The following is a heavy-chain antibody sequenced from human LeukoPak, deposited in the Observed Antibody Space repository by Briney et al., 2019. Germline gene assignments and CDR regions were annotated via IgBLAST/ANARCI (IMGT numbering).Heavy chain of an antibody. CDR3: AKIPWFGELPAFDY. D-gene: IGHD3-10*01. CDR2: ISYDGSNK. V-gene: IGHV3-30*18. Sequence: PGGSLRLSCAASGFTFSSYGMHWIRQAPGKGLEWVAVISYDGSNKYYADSVKGRFTISRDNSKNTLYLQMNSLRAEDTAVYYCAKIPWFGELPAFDYWGQGTLVTVSS. CDR1: GFTFSSYG. J-gene: IGHJ4*02.